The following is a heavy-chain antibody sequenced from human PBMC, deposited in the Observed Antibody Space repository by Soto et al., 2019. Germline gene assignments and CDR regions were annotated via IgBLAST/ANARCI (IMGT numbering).Heavy chain of an antibody. D-gene: IGHD4-17*01. CDR1: GYTFTSYA. V-gene: IGHV1-3*01. CDR2: INAGNGNT. CDR3: AREGRYGDYVDF. Sequence: QVQLVQSVAEVKKPGASVKVSCKASGYTFTSYAIHWVRQAPGQRLEWMGWINAGNGNTKYSQKFQGRVTITRDTSASTAYMELSSLRSEDTAVYYCAREGRYGDYVDFWGQGTLVTVSS. J-gene: IGHJ4*02.